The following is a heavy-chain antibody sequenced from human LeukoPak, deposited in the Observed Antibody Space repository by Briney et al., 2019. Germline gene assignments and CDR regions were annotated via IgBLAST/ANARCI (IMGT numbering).Heavy chain of an antibody. J-gene: IGHJ4*02. D-gene: IGHD6-19*01. Sequence: GGSLRLSCAASGFTFSSYAMSWVRQAPGKGLEWVSAISGGGGSTYYADSVKGRFTISRDNSRNTLYLQMNSLRPGDTAVYYCAKDRGSSGWYEDFDYWGQGTLVTVSS. CDR1: GFTFSSYA. V-gene: IGHV3-23*01. CDR3: AKDRGSSGWYEDFDY. CDR2: ISGGGGST.